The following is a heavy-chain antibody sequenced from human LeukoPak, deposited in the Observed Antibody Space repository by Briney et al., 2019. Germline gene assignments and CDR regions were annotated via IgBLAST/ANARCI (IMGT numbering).Heavy chain of an antibody. Sequence: GGSLRLSCAASGFTFSSYSMNWVRQAPGKGLEWVSYIYSSGNIIHYADSVKGRFTISRDNAKNSLYLQMNSLRAEDTAVYYCARDAMMVGYYYYYMDVWGKGTTVTISS. J-gene: IGHJ6*03. CDR2: IYSSGNII. CDR3: ARDAMMVGYYYYYMDV. D-gene: IGHD2-2*01. V-gene: IGHV3-48*04. CDR1: GFTFSSYS.